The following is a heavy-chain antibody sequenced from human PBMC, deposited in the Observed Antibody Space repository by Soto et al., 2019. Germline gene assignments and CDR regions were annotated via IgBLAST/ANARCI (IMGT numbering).Heavy chain of an antibody. CDR2: IYYSDNI. CDR1: GGSISSGGYS. D-gene: IGHD3-22*01. J-gene: IGHJ5*02. V-gene: IGHV4-61*08. Sequence: PSETLSLTCAVSGGSISSGGYSWSWLRQPPGKGLEWIGYIYYSDNINYNPSLKSRVIISVDTSKNQFSLSLNSVTAADTAVYYCARAYYDASGYGLDPWGQGTLVTVSS. CDR3: ARAYYDASGYGLDP.